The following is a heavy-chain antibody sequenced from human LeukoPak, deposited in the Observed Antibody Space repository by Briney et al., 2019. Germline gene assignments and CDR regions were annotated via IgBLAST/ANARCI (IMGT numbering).Heavy chain of an antibody. D-gene: IGHD3-10*01. V-gene: IGHV4-34*01. CDR1: GGSFSGYY. J-gene: IGHJ4*02. CDR2: INHSGST. CDR3: ARGRPLRFGELVYYFDC. Sequence: PSETLSLTCAVYGGSFSGYYWSWIRQPPGKGLEWIGEINHSGSTNYNPSLKSRVTISVDTSKNQFSLKLSSVTAADTAVYYCARGRPLRFGELVYYFDCWGQGTLVTVSS.